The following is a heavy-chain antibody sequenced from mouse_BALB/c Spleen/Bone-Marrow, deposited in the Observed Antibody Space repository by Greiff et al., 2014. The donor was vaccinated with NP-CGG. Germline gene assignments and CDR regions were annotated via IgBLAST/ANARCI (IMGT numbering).Heavy chain of an antibody. CDR2: IWGGGIT. J-gene: IGHJ2*01. V-gene: IGHV2-6-5*01. CDR3: AKLNWDEGDY. Sequence: QVHVKQSGPGLVAPSQSLSITCTVSGFSLTDYGVSWIRQPPGKGLEWLGVIWGGGITYYNSALKSRLSISKDSSKSQVFLKMNSLQTDDTAMYYCAKLNWDEGDYWGQGTTLTASS. D-gene: IGHD4-1*01. CDR1: GFSLTDYG.